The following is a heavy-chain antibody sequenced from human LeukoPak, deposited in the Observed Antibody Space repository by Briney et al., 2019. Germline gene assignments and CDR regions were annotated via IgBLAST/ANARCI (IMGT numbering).Heavy chain of an antibody. CDR3: AREVSGTYYPAGVGWLDP. D-gene: IGHD3-10*01. CDR1: GYTFTRYY. Sequence: ASVKVSCKASGYTFTRYYMHRVRQAPGQGLEWMGWISGHNGNTNYAQKFRDRVTMTTDTSTSTAYMELRSLRSDDTAVYYCAREVSGTYYPAGVGWLDPWGQGTRVTVSS. V-gene: IGHV1-18*04. J-gene: IGHJ5*02. CDR2: ISGHNGNT.